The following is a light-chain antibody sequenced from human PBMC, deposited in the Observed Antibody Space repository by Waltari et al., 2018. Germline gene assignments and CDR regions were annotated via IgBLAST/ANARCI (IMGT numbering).Light chain of an antibody. J-gene: IGKJ1*01. CDR3: QQYYNTPRT. CDR1: QSVLYSSNNKNY. Sequence: DIVMTQSPDSLAVSLGERATINCESSQSVLYSSNNKNYLAWYQQKPGQPPKLLIDWASTRESGVPDRFSGGGSGTEFTLTINSLQAEDVGVYYCQQYYNTPRTFGQGTKVEVK. CDR2: WAS. V-gene: IGKV4-1*01.